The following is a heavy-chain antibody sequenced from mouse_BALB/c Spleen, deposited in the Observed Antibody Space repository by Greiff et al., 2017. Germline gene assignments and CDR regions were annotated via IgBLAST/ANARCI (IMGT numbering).Heavy chain of an antibody. Sequence: VQLQQSGAELVRPGALVKLSCKASGFNIKDYYMHWVKQRPEQGLEWIGWIDPENGNTIYDPKFQGKASITADTSSNTAYLQLSSLTSEDTAVYYCASYGSSYVNAMDYWGQGTSVTVSS. D-gene: IGHD1-1*01. CDR3: ASYGSSYVNAMDY. CDR2: IDPENGNT. J-gene: IGHJ4*01. CDR1: GFNIKDYY. V-gene: IGHV14-1*02.